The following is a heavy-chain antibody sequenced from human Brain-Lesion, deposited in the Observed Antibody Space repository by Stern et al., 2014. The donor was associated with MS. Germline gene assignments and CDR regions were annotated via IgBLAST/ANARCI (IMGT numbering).Heavy chain of an antibody. V-gene: IGHV1-24*01. Sequence: VQLVQSGAEVKKPGASVKVSCKVSGYTLTELSMHWVRQAPRKGLEWMGGFDPEDGEIIYAQKVQGRVTMTEDTSTDTAYMELSSLRSEDTAVYYCATLSPGAGGNYYRHFDYWGQGTLVTVSS. CDR2: FDPEDGEI. J-gene: IGHJ4*02. CDR3: ATLSPGAGGNYYRHFDY. D-gene: IGHD1-26*01. CDR1: GYTLTELS.